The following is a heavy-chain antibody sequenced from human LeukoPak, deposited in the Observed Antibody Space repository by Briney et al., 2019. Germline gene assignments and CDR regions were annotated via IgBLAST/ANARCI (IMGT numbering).Heavy chain of an antibody. Sequence: PSETLSLTCTVSGGSISSYYWSWVRQPPGKGLEWLGYIYYSGSTNYNPSLKSRVTISVDTSKNQFSLKLSSVTAADTAVYCCATRRIAVAAPFDYWGQGTLVTVSS. J-gene: IGHJ4*02. CDR3: ATRRIAVAAPFDY. CDR1: GGSISSYY. CDR2: IYYSGST. V-gene: IGHV4-59*01. D-gene: IGHD6-19*01.